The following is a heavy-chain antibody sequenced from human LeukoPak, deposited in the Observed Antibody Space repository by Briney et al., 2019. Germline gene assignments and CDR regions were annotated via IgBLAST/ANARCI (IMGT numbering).Heavy chain of an antibody. CDR2: IWYDGSNK. J-gene: IGHJ6*02. CDR3: ARAMDV. V-gene: IGHV3-33*03. CDR1: GFTFSSYG. Sequence: GRSLRLSCAASGFTFSSYGMHWVRQAPGKGLEWVAVIWYDGSNKYYADSVKGRFTISRDNAKNSLYLQMNSLRAEDTAVYYCARAMDVWGQGTTVTVSS.